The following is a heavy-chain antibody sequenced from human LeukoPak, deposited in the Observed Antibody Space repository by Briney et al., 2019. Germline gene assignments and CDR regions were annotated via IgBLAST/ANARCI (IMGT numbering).Heavy chain of an antibody. Sequence: SETLSLTCTVSGGSISSGGYYWSWIRQHPGKGLEWIGYIYYSGSTYYNPSLKSRVTISVDTSKNQFSLKLSSVTAADTAVYYCARDITGTTGYWGQGTLVTVSS. CDR1: GGSISSGGYY. V-gene: IGHV4-31*03. J-gene: IGHJ4*02. CDR3: ARDITGTTGY. CDR2: IYYSGST. D-gene: IGHD1-7*01.